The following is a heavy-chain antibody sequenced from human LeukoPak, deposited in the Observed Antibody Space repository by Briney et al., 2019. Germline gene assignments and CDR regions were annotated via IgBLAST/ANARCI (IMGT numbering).Heavy chain of an antibody. CDR3: ASHPRYYYGMDV. J-gene: IGHJ6*02. V-gene: IGHV4-59*08. CDR1: GGSISTYY. Sequence: SETLSLTCTVSGGSISTYYWSWIRQPPGKGLEWIGYIYYSGSTNYNPSLKNRVTISVDTSKNQFSLKLSSVTAADTAVYYCASHPRYYYGMDVWGQGTTVTVSS. CDR2: IYYSGST.